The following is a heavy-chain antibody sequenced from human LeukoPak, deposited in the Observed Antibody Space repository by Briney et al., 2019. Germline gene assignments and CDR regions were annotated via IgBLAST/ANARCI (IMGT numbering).Heavy chain of an antibody. CDR1: GDSFSSNMAA. V-gene: IGHV6-1*01. J-gene: IGHJ6*02. Sequence: SQTLSLTCVISGDSFSSNMAAWNWLRQSPSRGLEWLGRTYYRSRWYIDYATTVRGRLTISPDTSKNQFSLQLSSVTPEDTGVYYCTRDQDGMGVWGQGTTVTVSS. CDR2: TYYRSRWYI. CDR3: TRDQDGMGV.